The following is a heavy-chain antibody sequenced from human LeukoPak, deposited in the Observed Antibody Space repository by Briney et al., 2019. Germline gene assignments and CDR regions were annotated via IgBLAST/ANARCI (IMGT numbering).Heavy chain of an antibody. J-gene: IGHJ4*02. V-gene: IGHV3-30*04. CDR1: GFTFSSYA. D-gene: IGHD2-21*02. CDR3: ARDPDLVVTDDYFDY. CDR2: ISYDGSNK. Sequence: AGGSLRLSCAASGFTFSSYAMHWVRQAPGKGLEWVAVISYDGSNKYYADSVKGRFTISRDNSKNTLYLQMNSLRAEDTAVYYCARDPDLVVTDDYFDYWGQGTLVTVSS.